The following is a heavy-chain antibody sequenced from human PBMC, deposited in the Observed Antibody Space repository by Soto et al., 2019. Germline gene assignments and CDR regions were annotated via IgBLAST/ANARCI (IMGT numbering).Heavy chain of an antibody. CDR3: ARSHTMVRGVILLNWFDP. J-gene: IGHJ5*02. V-gene: IGHV1-69*13. CDR2: IIPIFGTA. CDR1: GGTFSSYA. D-gene: IGHD3-10*01. Sequence: GASVKVSCKASGGTFSSYAISWVRQAPGQGLEWMGGIIPIFGTANYAQKFQGRVTITADESTSTAYMELSSLRSEDTAVYYCARSHTMVRGVILLNWFDPWGQGTLVTVSS.